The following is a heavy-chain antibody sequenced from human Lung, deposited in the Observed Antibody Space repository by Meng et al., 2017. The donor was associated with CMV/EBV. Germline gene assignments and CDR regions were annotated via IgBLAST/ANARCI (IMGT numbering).Heavy chain of an antibody. CDR2: IYSSGRT. Sequence: EVPLEGPGGGLIQPGGSLRLSCAASGFHVTSYYMHWVRQAPGKGLEWVSVIYSSGRTYYADSVKGRFTISRDNSKNTVDLQMNTLRAEDTAIYYCVRGPLLGWFDPWGPGALVTVSS. J-gene: IGHJ5*02. CDR1: GFHVTSYY. CDR3: VRGPLLGWFDP. V-gene: IGHV3-53*01.